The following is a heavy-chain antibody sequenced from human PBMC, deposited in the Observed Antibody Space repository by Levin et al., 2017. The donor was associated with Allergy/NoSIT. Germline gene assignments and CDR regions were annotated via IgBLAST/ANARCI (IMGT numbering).Heavy chain of an antibody. D-gene: IGHD1-26*01. CDR3: ASGGGSYNY. Sequence: GGSLRLSCAASGFTFSRYAMNWVRQSPGEGLEWISSITSTSTYINYADSVKGRFTISRDNAKKSLYLQRSSLRGEDSAVYYCASGGGSYNYWGQGTLVTVSS. J-gene: IGHJ4*02. V-gene: IGHV3-21*01. CDR1: GFTFSRYA. CDR2: ITSTSTYI.